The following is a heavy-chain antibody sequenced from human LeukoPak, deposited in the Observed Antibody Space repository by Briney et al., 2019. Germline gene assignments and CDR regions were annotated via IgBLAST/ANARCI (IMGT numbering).Heavy chain of an antibody. CDR2: IHSSGST. V-gene: IGHV4-59*01. CDR1: GASISSYY. J-gene: IGHJ3*02. D-gene: IGHD6-13*01. CDR3: AAQGSSWDAFDI. Sequence: SETLSLTCSVSGASISSYYWSWIRQPPGKRLEWIGYIHSSGSTNYSPSLKSRVTISVDTSKNQFSLKLSSLTAADTAVYYCAAQGSSWDAFDIWGRGTMVPVSS.